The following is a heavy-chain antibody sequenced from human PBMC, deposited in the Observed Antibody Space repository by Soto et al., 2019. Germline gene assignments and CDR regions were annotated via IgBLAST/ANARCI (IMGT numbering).Heavy chain of an antibody. D-gene: IGHD6-19*01. J-gene: IGHJ4*02. CDR2: INAGNGNT. Sequence: QVQLVQSGAEEKKPGASVKVSCKASGYTFTSYAMHWVRQAPGQRLEWMGWINAGNGNTKYSQKCQGRLTITRDTSASTAYMELSSLRSEDTAVYYCARHGSGWDYWGQGTLVTVSS. V-gene: IGHV1-3*05. CDR3: ARHGSGWDY. CDR1: GYTFTSYA.